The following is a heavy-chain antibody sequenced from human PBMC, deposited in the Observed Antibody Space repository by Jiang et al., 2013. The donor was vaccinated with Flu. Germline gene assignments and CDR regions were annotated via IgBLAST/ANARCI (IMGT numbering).Heavy chain of an antibody. CDR3: ARLSMIVVVIPQYYFDY. Sequence: LLKPSETLSLTCTVSGGSISSSSYYWGWIRQPPGKGLEWIGSIYYSGSTYYNPSLKSRVTISVDTSKNQFSLKLSSVTAADTAVYYCARLSMIVVVIPQYYFDYWGQGTLVTVSS. J-gene: IGHJ4*02. V-gene: IGHV4-39*01. CDR2: IYYSGST. D-gene: IGHD3-22*01. CDR1: GGSISSSSYY.